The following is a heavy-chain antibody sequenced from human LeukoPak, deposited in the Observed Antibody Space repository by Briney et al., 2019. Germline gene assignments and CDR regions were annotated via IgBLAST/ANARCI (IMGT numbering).Heavy chain of an antibody. CDR1: GGSISIYY. V-gene: IGHV4-59*01. CDR2: IQYSGST. D-gene: IGHD1-1*01. CDR3: ARDWELGH. J-gene: IGHJ5*02. Sequence: SETLSLTCTVSGGSISIYYWNWIRQPPGKGLEWIGNIQYSGSTNYNPSLKSRVTILLDTSKNQFSLRLNSVTAADTAVYYCARDWELGHWGQGTLVTVS.